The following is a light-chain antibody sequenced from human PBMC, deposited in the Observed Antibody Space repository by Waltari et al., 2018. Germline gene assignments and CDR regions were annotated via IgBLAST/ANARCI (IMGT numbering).Light chain of an antibody. Sequence: VLTQSPATLPLSPGERATPSCRASQSVNSYLAWYQQKPGQAPRLLIYDASNRATGIPARFSGSGSGTDFTLTISSLEPEDFAVYYCQQRKYWPPLTFGGGTKVEIK. CDR3: QQRKYWPPLT. V-gene: IGKV3-11*01. CDR1: QSVNSY. J-gene: IGKJ4*01. CDR2: DAS.